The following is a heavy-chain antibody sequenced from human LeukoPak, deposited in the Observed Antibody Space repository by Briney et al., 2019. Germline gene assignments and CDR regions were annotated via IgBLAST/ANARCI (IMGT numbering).Heavy chain of an antibody. D-gene: IGHD2-2*01. V-gene: IGHV1-2*02. Sequence: ASVKVSCKASGYTFTGYYMHWVRQAPGQGLEWMGWINPNSGGTNYAQKFQGRVTMTRDTSISTAYMELSRLRSDDTAVYYCARDFHPIVVVPAAIYDWGQGTLVTVSS. CDR3: ARDFHPIVVVPAAIYD. CDR1: GYTFTGYY. CDR2: INPNSGGT. J-gene: IGHJ4*02.